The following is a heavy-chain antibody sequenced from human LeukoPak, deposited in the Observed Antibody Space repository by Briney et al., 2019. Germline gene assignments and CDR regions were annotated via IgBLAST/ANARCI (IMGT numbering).Heavy chain of an antibody. CDR3: AKNMVATFGVSGTRD. D-gene: IGHD5-12*01. J-gene: IGHJ4*02. CDR2: ISASGSST. Sequence: GGSLRLSCAASGFTFSIFGMSWVRQAPGKGLEWVSGISASGSSTFYADSVKGRFTISRDNFKNTLYLQMNSLRAEDTAIYYCAKNMVATFGVSGTRDWGQGTLVTVSS. CDR1: GFTFSIFG. V-gene: IGHV3-23*01.